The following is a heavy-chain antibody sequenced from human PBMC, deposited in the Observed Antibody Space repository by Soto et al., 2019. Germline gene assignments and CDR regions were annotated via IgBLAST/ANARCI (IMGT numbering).Heavy chain of an antibody. CDR3: ARDPGYSYGYN. CDR1: GYTFTSYA. V-gene: IGHV1-3*01. D-gene: IGHD5-18*01. Sequence: QVQLVQSGAEVKKPGASVKVSCKASGYTFTSYAMHWVRQAPGQRLEWMGWINAGNGNTKYSPKFQGRVTITRDTSASTAYMELSSVRSEDTAVYYCARDPGYSYGYNWGQGTLVTVSS. J-gene: IGHJ4*02. CDR2: INAGNGNT.